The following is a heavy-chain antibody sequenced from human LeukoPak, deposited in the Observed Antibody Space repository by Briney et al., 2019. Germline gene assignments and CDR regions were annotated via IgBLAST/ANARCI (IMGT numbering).Heavy chain of an antibody. J-gene: IGHJ3*02. CDR1: VFTLCSYA. D-gene: IGHD4-17*01. CDR3: ANTLTTVVIPGAFDI. CDR2: ISGSCGST. Sequence: QPLGSLRLSCAPSVFTLCSYAVSWVRATPRGGVGSVSAISGSCGSTYYADSVKGRFTNSRDNSKNTLYLQMNSLRAEDTAVYYCANTLTTVVIPGAFDIWGQGTMVTVSS. V-gene: IGHV3-23*01.